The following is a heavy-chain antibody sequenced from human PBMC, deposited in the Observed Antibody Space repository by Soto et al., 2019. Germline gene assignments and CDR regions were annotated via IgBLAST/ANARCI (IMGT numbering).Heavy chain of an antibody. J-gene: IGHJ4*02. CDR1: GYTFTSYA. CDR3: ARFRDGSGRPFDY. D-gene: IGHD3-10*01. Sequence: QVQLVQSGAEVKKPGASVKVSCKASGYTFTSYAMHWVRQAPGQRLEWMGRINAGNGNTKYSQKFQGRVTITRDTSASTAYMELSSLRSEDTAVYYCARFRDGSGRPFDYWGQGTLVTVSS. CDR2: INAGNGNT. V-gene: IGHV1-3*01.